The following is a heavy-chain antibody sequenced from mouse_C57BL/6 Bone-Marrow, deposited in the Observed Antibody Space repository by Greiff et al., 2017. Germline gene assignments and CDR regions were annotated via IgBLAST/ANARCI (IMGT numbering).Heavy chain of an antibody. CDR2: IFPGSGST. D-gene: IGHD1-1*01. CDR3: ARVEDYGSSSAWFAY. CDR1: GYTFTDYY. J-gene: IGHJ3*01. V-gene: IGHV1-75*01. Sequence: VQLQQSGPELVKPGASVKISCKASGYTFTDYYINWVKQGPGQGLEWIGWIFPGSGSTYYNEKFKGKATLTVDKSSSTAYMLLSSLISEDSAVYFCARVEDYGSSSAWFAYWGQGTLVTVSA.